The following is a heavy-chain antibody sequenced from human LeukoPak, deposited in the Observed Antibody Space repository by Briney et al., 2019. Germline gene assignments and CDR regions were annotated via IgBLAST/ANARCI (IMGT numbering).Heavy chain of an antibody. CDR2: IYYSGST. CDR3: ARLSPVTGTDY. J-gene: IGHJ4*02. D-gene: IGHD1-20*01. V-gene: IGHV4-39*01. CDR1: GGSISSSSYY. Sequence: PSETLSLTCTVSGGSISSSSYYWGWIRQPPGKGLEWIGSIYYSGSTYYNPSLKSRVTISVDTSKNQFSLKLSSVTAADTAVYYCARLSPVTGTDYWGQGTLVTVSS.